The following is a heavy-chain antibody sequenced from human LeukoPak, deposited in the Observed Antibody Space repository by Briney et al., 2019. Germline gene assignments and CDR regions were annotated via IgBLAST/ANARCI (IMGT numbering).Heavy chain of an antibody. CDR1: GFTFDDYG. V-gene: IGHV3-20*04. CDR2: INWNGGST. CDR3: ASLYDSSGYDAFDI. J-gene: IGHJ3*02. D-gene: IGHD3-22*01. Sequence: WGSLRLSCAAPGFTFDDYGRSWVRQAPGKGLEGGSGINWNGGSTGYADSVRGRFTIARDNAKNSLYLQMNSLRAEEKALSYCASLYDSSGYDAFDIWGQGTMVTVSS.